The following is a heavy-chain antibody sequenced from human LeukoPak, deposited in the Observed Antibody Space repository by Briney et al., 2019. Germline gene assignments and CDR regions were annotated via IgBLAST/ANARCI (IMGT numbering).Heavy chain of an antibody. CDR1: GYSFTTHW. D-gene: IGHD3-22*01. J-gene: IGHJ3*02. Sequence: GESLKISCKGSGYSFTTHWIGWVRQMPGKGLEWMGIIYPDDSDSRYSPSFQGQVTISADKSISTAYLQWSSLKASDTAMYYCATQVNYYDTSEDAFDIWGQGTMVTVSS. V-gene: IGHV5-51*01. CDR2: IYPDDSDS. CDR3: ATQVNYYDTSEDAFDI.